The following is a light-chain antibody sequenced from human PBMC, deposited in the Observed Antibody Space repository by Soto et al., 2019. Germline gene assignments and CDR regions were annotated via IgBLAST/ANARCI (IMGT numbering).Light chain of an antibody. CDR2: EAN. V-gene: IGLV2-23*01. CDR3: CSYAPGSTWV. J-gene: IGLJ3*02. Sequence: LTQPASVSGSPGQSITISCTGTNSDVGRYNLVSWYQHHPGKAPKLVIYEANKRPSGISERFSVSKSGNTASLTTSGLQAEDEGHYYCCSYAPGSTWVFGGGTKVTVL. CDR1: NSDVGRYNL.